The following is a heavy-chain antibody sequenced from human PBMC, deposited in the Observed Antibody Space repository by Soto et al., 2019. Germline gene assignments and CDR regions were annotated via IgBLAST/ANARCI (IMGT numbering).Heavy chain of an antibody. J-gene: IGHJ4*02. CDR3: AKVGGTSHPPIPVDY. CDR2: ISGSGGSTYYAHTIT. Sequence: EVQLLESGGGLVQPGGSLRLSCAASGFTFSSYAMNWLRQAPGKGLEWVSTISGSGGSTYYAHTITYYADSVKGRFTISRDNSKNTLYLQMNSLRAEDTAVYYCAKVGGTSHPPIPVDYWGQGTLVTVSS. V-gene: IGHV3-23*01. CDR1: GFTFSSYA. D-gene: IGHD2-2*02.